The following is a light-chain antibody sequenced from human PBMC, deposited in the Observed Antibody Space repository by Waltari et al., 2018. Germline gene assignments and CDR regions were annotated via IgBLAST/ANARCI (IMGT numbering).Light chain of an antibody. V-gene: IGKV1-39*01. CDR1: QSVSSF. Sequence: DIQMTQSPSSLSASVGDRVTITCRASQSVSSFLNWYQQKPGKAPQLLIYAASTLESGVPSRFSGSGAGTDCTLAISSLQLEDFATYDCQQSYTVPITFGPGTKVDIK. CDR2: AAS. J-gene: IGKJ3*01. CDR3: QQSYTVPIT.